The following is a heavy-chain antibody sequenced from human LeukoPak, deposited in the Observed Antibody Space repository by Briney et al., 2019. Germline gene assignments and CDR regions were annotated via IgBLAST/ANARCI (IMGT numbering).Heavy chain of an antibody. CDR2: ISGSASTT. J-gene: IGHJ4*02. Sequence: PGGSLRLSCAASGFTFSSYAMGWVRQAPGQGLEWISSISGSASTTYYADSVKGRFTISRDNSKNTLYLQMNSLRAEDTAVYYCAKRQWIQLWSPLGYWGQGTLVTVSS. CDR3: AKRQWIQLWSPLGY. V-gene: IGHV3-23*01. CDR1: GFTFSSYA. D-gene: IGHD5-18*01.